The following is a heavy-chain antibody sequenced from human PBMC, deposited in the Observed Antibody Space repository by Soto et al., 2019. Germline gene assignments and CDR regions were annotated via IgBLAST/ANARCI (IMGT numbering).Heavy chain of an antibody. V-gene: IGHV3-30-3*01. CDR1: GFTCSSYA. CDR3: ARDAAGPGYCISTSCDVLHGGWFDP. Sequence: PGGSLRLSCAASGFTCSSYAMHWVRQAPGKGLEWVAVISYDGSNKYYADSVKGRFTISRDNSKNTLYLQMNSLRAEDTAVYYCARDAAGPGYCISTSCDVLHGGWFDPWGQGTLVTVSS. J-gene: IGHJ5*02. CDR2: ISYDGSNK. D-gene: IGHD2-2*01.